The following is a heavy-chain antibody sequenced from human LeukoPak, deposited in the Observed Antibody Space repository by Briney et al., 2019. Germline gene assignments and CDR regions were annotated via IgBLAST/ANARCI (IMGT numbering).Heavy chain of an antibody. CDR3: ARAAAPPHSFDY. CDR2: INHSGST. J-gene: IGHJ4*02. CDR1: GGSFSGYY. Sequence: SEPLSLTCAVYGGSFSGYYWSWIRQPPGKGLEWIGEINHSGSTNYNPSLKSRVTISVDTSKNQFSLKLSSVTAADTAVYYCARAAAPPHSFDYWGQGTLVTVSS. V-gene: IGHV4-34*01. D-gene: IGHD6-13*01.